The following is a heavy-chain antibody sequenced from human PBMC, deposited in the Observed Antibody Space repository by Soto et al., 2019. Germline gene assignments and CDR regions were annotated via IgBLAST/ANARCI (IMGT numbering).Heavy chain of an antibody. J-gene: IGHJ4*02. D-gene: IGHD2-21*01. Sequence: EVQLVESGGGLVQPVGSLRLSCAASGFSFSSHSMKWVRQAPGKGLEWVSYISSSGSTIYYADSVKGRFTISRDNAKNSLYLQMNSLREDDTSVYYCARGRGYCGGTNCYLDYWGQGALVTVSS. CDR1: GFSFSSHS. V-gene: IGHV3-48*02. CDR3: ARGRGYCGGTNCYLDY. CDR2: ISSSGSTI.